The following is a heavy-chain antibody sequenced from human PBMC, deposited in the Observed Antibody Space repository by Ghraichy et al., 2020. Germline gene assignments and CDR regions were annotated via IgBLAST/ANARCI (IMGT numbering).Heavy chain of an antibody. J-gene: IGHJ5*02. CDR2: IYYSGST. CDR3: ARGIAARVNWFDP. Sequence: GSLSLTCTVSGGSISSYYWSWIRQPPGKGLEWIGYIYYSGSTNYNPSLKSRVTISVDTSKNQFSLKLSSVTAADTAVYYCARGIAARVNWFDPWGQGTLVTVSS. V-gene: IGHV4-59*01. CDR1: GGSISSYY. D-gene: IGHD6-13*01.